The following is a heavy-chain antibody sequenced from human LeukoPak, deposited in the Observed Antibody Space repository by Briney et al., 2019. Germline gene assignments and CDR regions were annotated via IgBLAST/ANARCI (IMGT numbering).Heavy chain of an antibody. CDR1: GYTLTELS. J-gene: IGHJ3*02. D-gene: IGHD1-26*01. Sequence: GASVRVSCKVSGYTLTELSMHWVRQAPGKGLEWMGGFDPEDGETIYAQKFQGRVTMTEDTSTDTAYMELSSLRSEDTAVYYCATFHSGSPDAFDIWGQGTMVTVSS. V-gene: IGHV1-24*01. CDR3: ATFHSGSPDAFDI. CDR2: FDPEDGET.